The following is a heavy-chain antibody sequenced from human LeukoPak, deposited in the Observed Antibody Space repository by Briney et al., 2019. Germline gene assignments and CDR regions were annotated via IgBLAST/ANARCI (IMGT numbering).Heavy chain of an antibody. D-gene: IGHD3-10*01. CDR2: IKQDGSEK. J-gene: IGHJ4*02. CDR1: GFTFSSYW. CDR3: ARDQTMVRGVIIDGFDY. V-gene: IGHV3-7*01. Sequence: GGSLRLSCAASGFTFSSYWMRWVRPAPGKGLEWVANIKQDGSEKYYVDSVKGRFTISRDNAKNSLYLQMNSLRAEDTAVYYCARDQTMVRGVIIDGFDYWGQGTLVTVSS.